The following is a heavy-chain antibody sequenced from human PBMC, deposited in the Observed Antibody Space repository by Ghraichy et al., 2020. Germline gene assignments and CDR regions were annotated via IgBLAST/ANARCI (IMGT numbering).Heavy chain of an antibody. CDR3: ARVSAEVPAAMRYYYYYYMDV. J-gene: IGHJ6*03. D-gene: IGHD2-2*01. CDR1: GGSISSGGYY. V-gene: IGHV4-31*01. CDR2: IYYSGST. Sequence: SETLSLTCTVSGGSISSGGYYWSWIRQHPGKGLEWIGYIYYSGSTYYNPSLKSLVTISVDTSKNQFSLKLSSVTAADTAVYYCARVSAEVPAAMRYYYYYYMDVWGKGTTVTVSS.